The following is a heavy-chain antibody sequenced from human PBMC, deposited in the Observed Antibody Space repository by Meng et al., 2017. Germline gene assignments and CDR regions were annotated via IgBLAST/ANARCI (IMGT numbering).Heavy chain of an antibody. V-gene: IGHV1-69*01. D-gene: IGHD3-10*01. CDR1: GGTFSRYA. Sequence: VVMLQYGGGVKRPVSVGDVSCKAYGGTFSRYAIMWVRQAPGQGLEWMGGIIPIFGTANYAQKFQGRVTITADESTSTAYMELSSLRSEDTAVYYCARDIRPSYFDYWGQGTLVTVSS. CDR3: ARDIRPSYFDY. CDR2: IIPIFGTA. J-gene: IGHJ4*02.